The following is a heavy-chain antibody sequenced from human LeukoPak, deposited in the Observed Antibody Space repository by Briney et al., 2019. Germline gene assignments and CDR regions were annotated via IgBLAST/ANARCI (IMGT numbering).Heavy chain of an antibody. CDR3: ARAADYGDYNI. CDR1: GYTFTGYD. D-gene: IGHD4-17*01. J-gene: IGHJ3*02. Sequence: GASVKVSYKASGYTFTGYDMHWVRQAPGQGLEWMGRINPNSGGTNYAQRFQGRVTMTRDTSISTAYMELSRLRSDDTAVYYCARAADYGDYNIWGQGTMVTVSS. V-gene: IGHV1-2*06. CDR2: INPNSGGT.